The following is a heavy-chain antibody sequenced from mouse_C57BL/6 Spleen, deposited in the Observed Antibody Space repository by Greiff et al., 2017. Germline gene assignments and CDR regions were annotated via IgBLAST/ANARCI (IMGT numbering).Heavy chain of an antibody. CDR2: ISSGSSTI. CDR3: ARARPYYAMDY. V-gene: IGHV5-17*01. J-gene: IGHJ4*01. Sequence: EMKLVESGGGLVKPGGSLKLSCAASGFTFSDYGMHWVRQAPEKGLEWVAYISSGSSTIYYADTVKGRFTISRDNAKNTLFLQMTSLRSEDTAMYYCARARPYYAMDYWGQGTSVTVSS. CDR1: GFTFSDYG.